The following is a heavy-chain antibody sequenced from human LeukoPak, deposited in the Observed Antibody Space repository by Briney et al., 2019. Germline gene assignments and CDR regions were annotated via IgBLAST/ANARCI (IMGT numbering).Heavy chain of an antibody. Sequence: PSETLSLTCTVSGFTVSSNYMSWVRQAPGKGLEWVSVIYSGGSTYYADSVKGRFTISRDNSKNTLYLQMNSLRAEDTAVYYCATGYCSGGSCFTSFDYWGQGTLVTVSS. J-gene: IGHJ4*02. D-gene: IGHD2-15*01. CDR3: ATGYCSGGSCFTSFDY. CDR1: GFTVSSNY. CDR2: IYSGGST. V-gene: IGHV3-53*05.